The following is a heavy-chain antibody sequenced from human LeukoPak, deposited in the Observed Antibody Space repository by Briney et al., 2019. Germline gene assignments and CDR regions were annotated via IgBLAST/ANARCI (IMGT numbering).Heavy chain of an antibody. V-gene: IGHV3-53*01. Sequence: GGSLRLSCAASGFTVSSNYMSWVRQAPGKGLEWVSVIYSGGSTYYADSVKGRFTISRDNSKNTLYLQMNSLRAEDTAVYYCAKETGHLGTTSVYWGQGTLVTVSS. CDR2: IYSGGST. D-gene: IGHD1-7*01. CDR3: AKETGHLGTTSVY. J-gene: IGHJ4*02. CDR1: GFTVSSNY.